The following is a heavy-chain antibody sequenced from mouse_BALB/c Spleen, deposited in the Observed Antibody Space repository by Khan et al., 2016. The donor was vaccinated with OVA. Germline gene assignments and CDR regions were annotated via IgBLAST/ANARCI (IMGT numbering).Heavy chain of an antibody. Sequence: EVELVESGGDLVKPGGSLKLSCAASGFIFSSYSMSWVRQTPDKRLEWAATISSGGDYTYYPDSVKGRFTISRDDAKNALYLQMSSLKSEDTAMYYCASHLTGSFAYWGQGTLVTVSA. CDR1: GFIFSSYS. J-gene: IGHJ3*01. CDR2: ISSGGDYT. D-gene: IGHD4-1*01. CDR3: ASHLTGSFAY. V-gene: IGHV5-6*01.